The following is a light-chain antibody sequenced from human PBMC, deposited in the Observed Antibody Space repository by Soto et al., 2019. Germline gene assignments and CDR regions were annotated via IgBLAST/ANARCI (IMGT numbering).Light chain of an antibody. J-gene: IGKJ1*01. CDR3: QQSYSVPR. CDR1: RSIRNY. V-gene: IGKV1-39*01. CDR2: AAS. Sequence: DIPMTQSPSSLSASVGDRVTITCRASRSIRNYLNWYQQKSGKVPRLLIYAASSLQPGVPSRFSGTGTGTAFTLPITSLQPEDSATYYCQQSYSVPRFGQGTRVDLK.